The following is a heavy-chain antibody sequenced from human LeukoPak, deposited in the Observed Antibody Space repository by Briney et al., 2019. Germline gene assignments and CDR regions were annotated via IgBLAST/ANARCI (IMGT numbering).Heavy chain of an antibody. Sequence: ASVKVSCKASGYTFTSYGISWVRQAPGQGLEWMGWISAYNGNTNYAQKVQGRVTMTTDTSTSIAYMELRSLRSDDTAVYYCARLGYYYDSSGYYPPFDYWGRGTLVTVSS. CDR2: ISAYNGNT. CDR3: ARLGYYYDSSGYYPPFDY. J-gene: IGHJ4*02. D-gene: IGHD3-22*01. CDR1: GYTFTSYG. V-gene: IGHV1-18*01.